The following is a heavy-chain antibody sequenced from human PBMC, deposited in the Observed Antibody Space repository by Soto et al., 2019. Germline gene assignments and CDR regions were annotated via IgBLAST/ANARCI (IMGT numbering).Heavy chain of an antibody. Sequence: ASVKVSCKASGYTFTSYGISWVRHAPGQGLEWMGWISAYNGNTNYAQKFQGRVTMTRDTSTSTVYMELSSLRSEDTAVYYCAIDRIAGATNGFKHWGQCPMVNVSS. CDR3: AIDRIAGATNGFKH. V-gene: IGHV1-18*01. CDR2: ISAYNGNT. J-gene: IGHJ1*01. CDR1: GYTFTSYG. D-gene: IGHD1-26*01.